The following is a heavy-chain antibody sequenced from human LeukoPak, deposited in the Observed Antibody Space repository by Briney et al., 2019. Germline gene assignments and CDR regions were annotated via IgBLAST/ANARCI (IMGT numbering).Heavy chain of an antibody. J-gene: IGHJ4*02. D-gene: IGHD2-15*01. CDR3: ARDGSLPDY. V-gene: IGHV3-74*01. Sequence: GGSLRLSCAASGFTFSSFEMNWVRQAPGEGLVWVSRITSDGSTTNYADSVKGRFTISRDNAKNTLFLQMNSLRAEDTAVYYCARDGSLPDYWGQGTLVTVSS. CDR1: GFTFSSFE. CDR2: ITSDGSTT.